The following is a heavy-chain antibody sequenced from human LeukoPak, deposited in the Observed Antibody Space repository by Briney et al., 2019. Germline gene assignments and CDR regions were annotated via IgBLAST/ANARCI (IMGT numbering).Heavy chain of an antibody. V-gene: IGHV4-4*07. CDR3: ARDRCSSTSCYTRY. J-gene: IGHJ4*02. D-gene: IGHD2-2*02. CDR2: IYTSGST. Sequence: SETLSLTCTVSGGSISSYYWSWIRQPAGKGLEWIGRIYTSGSTNYNPSLMSRVTMSVDTSKNQFSLKLSSVTAADTAVYYCARDRCSSTSCYTRYWGQGTLVTVSS. CDR1: GGSISSYY.